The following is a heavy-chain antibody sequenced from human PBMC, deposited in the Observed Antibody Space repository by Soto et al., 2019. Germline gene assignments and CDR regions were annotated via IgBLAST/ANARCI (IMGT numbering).Heavy chain of an antibody. V-gene: IGHV3-53*01. D-gene: IGHD6-13*01. CDR2: IYGGLTT. J-gene: IGHJ6*02. CDR1: GFTVSSTY. CDR3: ARDRIEAAGTPRFNYYYGMDV. Sequence: GGSLRLSCAASGFTVSSTYMTWVRQAPGKGLEWVSVIYGGLTTSYADSVKGRFTISRDNSKNTLFLQMNSLRAEDTAVYYCARDRIEAAGTPRFNYYYGMDVWGQGTTVTVSS.